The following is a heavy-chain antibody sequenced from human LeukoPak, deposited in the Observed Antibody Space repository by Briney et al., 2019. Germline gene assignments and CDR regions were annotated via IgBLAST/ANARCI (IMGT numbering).Heavy chain of an antibody. CDR3: GRPNPDSSGYYGSFDP. CDR1: SSYW. J-gene: IGHJ5*02. V-gene: IGHV4-39*01. D-gene: IGHD3-22*01. CDR2: IYHSETT. Sequence: SSYWMNWARQALGKGLEWIGSIYHSETTYYNPSLKSRVIISVDTSKNQFSLKLNSVTAADTAVYYCGRPNPDSSGYYGSFDPWGQGILVTVSS.